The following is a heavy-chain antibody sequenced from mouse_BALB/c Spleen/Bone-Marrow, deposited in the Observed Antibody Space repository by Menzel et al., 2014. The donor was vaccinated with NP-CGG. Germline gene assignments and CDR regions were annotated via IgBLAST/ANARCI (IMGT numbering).Heavy chain of an antibody. CDR2: IRNKAYGYTT. V-gene: IGHV7-3*02. CDR3: ARDMGGLLIDS. CDR1: GFTFTDYY. Sequence: EVKLQESGGGLVQPGGSLRLSCATSGFTFTDYYMNWVRQPPGKALEWLAFIRNKAYGYTTEYSASVKGRFTISRDNSQNILYLQMNTLRAEDSATYYCARDMGGLLIDSWGQGTTLSVAS. J-gene: IGHJ2*01. D-gene: IGHD1-1*01.